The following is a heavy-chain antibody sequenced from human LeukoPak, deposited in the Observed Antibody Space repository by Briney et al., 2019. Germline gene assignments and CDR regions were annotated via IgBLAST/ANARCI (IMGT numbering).Heavy chain of an antibody. V-gene: IGHV3-48*03. CDR1: GFTFSSHE. D-gene: IGHD2-15*01. Sequence: QPGGSLCLSCAASGFTFSSHEMNWVRQAPGKGLVWFIYISSSGSTIYYADSVKGRFTMSRDNSKNSLYLKMTSLRGEDTAVYYFARGGDAIDIWGEKRMLSVSS. CDR2: ISSSGSTI. J-gene: IGHJ3*02. CDR3: ARGGDAIDI.